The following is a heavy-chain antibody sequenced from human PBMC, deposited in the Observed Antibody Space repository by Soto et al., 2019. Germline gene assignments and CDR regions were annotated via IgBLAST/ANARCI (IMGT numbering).Heavy chain of an antibody. Sequence: SVKVSCKASGGTFSSYAISWVRQAPGQGLEWMGGIIPIFGTANYAQKFQGRVTITADKSTSTAYMELSSLRSEDTAVYYCANRFYDYGGNSQGMDVWGQGTTVTVSS. V-gene: IGHV1-69*06. CDR3: ANRFYDYGGNSQGMDV. J-gene: IGHJ6*02. CDR1: GGTFSSYA. D-gene: IGHD4-17*01. CDR2: IIPIFGTA.